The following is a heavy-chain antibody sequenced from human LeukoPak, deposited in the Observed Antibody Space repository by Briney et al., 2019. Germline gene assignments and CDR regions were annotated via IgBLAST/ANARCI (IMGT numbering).Heavy chain of an antibody. V-gene: IGHV3-33*01. CDR1: GFTFSSYG. CDR3: AREGITMVRGVIPHY. Sequence: GGSLRLSCAASGFTFSSYGMHWVRQAPSKGLEWVAVIWYDGSNKYYADSVKGRFTISRDNSKNTLYLQMNSLRAEDTAVYYCAREGITMVRGVIPHYWGQGTLVTVSS. J-gene: IGHJ4*02. CDR2: IWYDGSNK. D-gene: IGHD3-10*01.